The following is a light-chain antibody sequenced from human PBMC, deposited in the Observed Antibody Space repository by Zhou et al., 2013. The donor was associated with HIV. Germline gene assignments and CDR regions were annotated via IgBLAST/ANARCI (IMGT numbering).Light chain of an antibody. CDR1: QSVSSN. V-gene: IGKV3-20*01. CDR2: GAS. CDR3: QQYGSSSWT. J-gene: IGKJ1*01. Sequence: EIVMTQSPATLSVSPGERVTLSCRASQSVSSNLAWYQQTPGQAPRLLIYGASSRAPGIPDRFSGSGSGTDFTLTISRLEPEDFAVYYCQQYGSSSWTFGQGTKVEIK.